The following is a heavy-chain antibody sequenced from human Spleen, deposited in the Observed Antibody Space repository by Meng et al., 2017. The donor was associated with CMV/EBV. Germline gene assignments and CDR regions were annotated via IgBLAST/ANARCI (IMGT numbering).Heavy chain of an antibody. CDR1: GFTFSTYA. CDR2: IYRGGTIT. Sequence: GESLKISCAASGFTFSTYAMSWVRQAPGKGLEWVSIIYRGGTITYYADSVKGRFTMSRDNSKSTLYLQMNSLRTEDTALYYCARGYCSGGRCYDFDYWGLGTLVTVSS. J-gene: IGHJ4*02. V-gene: IGHV3-23*03. CDR3: ARGYCSGGRCYDFDY. D-gene: IGHD2-15*01.